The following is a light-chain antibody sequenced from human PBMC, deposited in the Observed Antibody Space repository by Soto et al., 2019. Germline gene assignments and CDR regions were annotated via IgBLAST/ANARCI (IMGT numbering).Light chain of an antibody. J-gene: IGLJ1*01. V-gene: IGLV2-14*03. CDR2: DVT. Sequence: QSALTQPASVSGSPGQSITISWTGTSSEVGGYDYVSWYQQHPTKAPKLMIYDVTNRPSGVSYRFSGSKSGNTASLTISGLQAEDEADYYCSSYTGSSTYVFGNGTKLTVL. CDR3: SSYTGSSTYV. CDR1: SSEVGGYDY.